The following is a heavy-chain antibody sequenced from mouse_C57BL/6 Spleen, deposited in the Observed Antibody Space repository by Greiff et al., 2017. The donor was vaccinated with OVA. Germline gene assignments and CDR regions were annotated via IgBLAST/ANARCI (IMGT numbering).Heavy chain of an antibody. CDR3: ARNAVITTVVATKNYFDY. D-gene: IGHD1-1*01. CDR2: IHPNSGST. J-gene: IGHJ2*01. Sequence: QVQLQQPGAELVKPGASVKLSCKASGYTFTSYWMHWVKQRPGQGLEWIGMIHPNSGSTNYNEKFKSKATLTVDKSSSTAYMQLSSLTSEDSAVYYCARNAVITTVVATKNYFDYWGQGTTLTVSS. V-gene: IGHV1-64*01. CDR1: GYTFTSYW.